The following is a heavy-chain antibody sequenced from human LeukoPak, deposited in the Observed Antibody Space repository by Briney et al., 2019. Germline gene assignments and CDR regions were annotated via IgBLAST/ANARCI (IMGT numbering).Heavy chain of an antibody. CDR3: AGGLLGGRSGSCYPTDY. J-gene: IGHJ4*02. Sequence: TGGSLRLSCVVSGFTFSNYGRHWVRQAPGKGLEWVAVISDNGNDKYYVASVKGRFTITRDNSKNTLYLQMNRLRAEDTALYYGAGGLLGGRSGSCYPTDYWGQGTLVTVSS. V-gene: IGHV3-30*03. CDR1: GFTFSNYG. D-gene: IGHD2-15*01. CDR2: ISDNGNDK.